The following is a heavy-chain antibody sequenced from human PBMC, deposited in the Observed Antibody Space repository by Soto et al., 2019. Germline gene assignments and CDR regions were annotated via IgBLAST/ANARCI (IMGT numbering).Heavy chain of an antibody. Sequence: ASVKVSCKASGYTFTSYGISWVRQAPGQGLEWMGWISAYNGNTNYAQKLQGRVTMTTDTSTSTAYVELRSLRSDDTAVYYCARDGGGSSFYYYYGMDVWGQGTTVTVSS. V-gene: IGHV1-18*01. CDR2: ISAYNGNT. D-gene: IGHD2-15*01. CDR3: ARDGGGSSFYYYYGMDV. J-gene: IGHJ6*02. CDR1: GYTFTSYG.